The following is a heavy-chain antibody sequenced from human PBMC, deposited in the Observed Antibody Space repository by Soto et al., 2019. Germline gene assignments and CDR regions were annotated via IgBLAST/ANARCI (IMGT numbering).Heavy chain of an antibody. Sequence: PGGSLRLSCAASGFTFSSYAMSWVRQAPGKGLEWVSAISGSGGSTYYADSVKGRFTISRDNSKNTLYLQMNSLRAEDTAVYYFAKRYCSGGSCPTQTFDYWGQGTLVTVSS. CDR3: AKRYCSGGSCPTQTFDY. CDR1: GFTFSSYA. V-gene: IGHV3-23*01. D-gene: IGHD2-15*01. J-gene: IGHJ4*02. CDR2: ISGSGGST.